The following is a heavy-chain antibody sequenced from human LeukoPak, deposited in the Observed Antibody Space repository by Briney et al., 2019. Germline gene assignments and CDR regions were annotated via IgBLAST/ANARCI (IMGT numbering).Heavy chain of an antibody. CDR2: TYYSGST. V-gene: IGHV4-31*03. J-gene: IGHJ4*02. Sequence: SETLSLTCTVSGGSISSGGYYWSWIRQHPGKGLEWIGYTYYSGSTYYNPSLKSRVTISVDTSKNQFSLKLSSVTAADTAVYYCARGDASGYDFFTTVATPIFDYWGQGTLVTVSS. CDR1: GGSISSGGYY. D-gene: IGHD4-23*01. CDR3: ARGDASGYDFFTTVATPIFDY.